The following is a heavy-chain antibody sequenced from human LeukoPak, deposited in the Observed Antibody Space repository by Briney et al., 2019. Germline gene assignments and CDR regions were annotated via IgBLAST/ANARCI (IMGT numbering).Heavy chain of an antibody. CDR3: ARAGRYYYDSSGYQKIPFDI. D-gene: IGHD3-22*01. CDR2: MNPNSGNT. CDR1: GYTFTSYD. J-gene: IGHJ3*02. Sequence: ASVKVSCKASGYTFTSYDINWVRQATGQGLEWMGWMNPNSGNTGYAQKFQGRVTITRNTSISTAYMELSSLRSEDTAVYYCARAGRYYYDSSGYQKIPFDIWGQGTMVTVSS. V-gene: IGHV1-8*03.